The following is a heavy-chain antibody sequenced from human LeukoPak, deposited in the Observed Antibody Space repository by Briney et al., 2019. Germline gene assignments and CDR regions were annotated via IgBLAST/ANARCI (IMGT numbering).Heavy chain of an antibody. CDR2: IYYSGST. D-gene: IGHD3-22*01. J-gene: IGHJ4*02. CDR1: GGSISSYS. V-gene: IGHV4-59*01. CDR3: ARWTYYYDSSGYSYWDFDH. Sequence: KPSETLSLTCTVSGGSISSYSWSWIRQPPGKGLEWIGYIYYSGSTNYNPSLKSRVTISVDTSKNQFSLRLSSVTAAVTAVYYCARWTYYYDSSGYSYWDFDHWGQGTLVTVSS.